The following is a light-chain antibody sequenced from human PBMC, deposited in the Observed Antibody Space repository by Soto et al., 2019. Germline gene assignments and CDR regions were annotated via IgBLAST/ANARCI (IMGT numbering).Light chain of an antibody. V-gene: IGKV3-20*01. J-gene: IGKJ4*01. CDR1: ESVSDNY. CDR3: QQYGSSPLT. Sequence: EIVLTQSPGTLSLSPGERATLSCRASESVSDNYLAWYQQRSGQAPRLVIYGASSMASAVPDRFSGSGSGVDFTLTISRLEPEDFAVYYCQQYGSSPLTFGGGTKVEIK. CDR2: GAS.